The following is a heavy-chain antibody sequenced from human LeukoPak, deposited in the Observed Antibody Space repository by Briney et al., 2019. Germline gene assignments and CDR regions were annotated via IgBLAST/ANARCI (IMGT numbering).Heavy chain of an antibody. CDR2: INYSGST. V-gene: IGHV4-34*01. J-gene: IGHJ4*02. CDR1: GGSFSGYY. Sequence: PSETLSLTCAVYGGSFSGYYWYWIRQPPGKGLEWIGEINYSGSTNYNPSLKSRVTISADTSKNQFSLRLSSVTAADTAVYYCARGGFYCGGDCYVDYWGQGTLVTVSS. D-gene: IGHD2-21*02. CDR3: ARGGFYCGGDCYVDY.